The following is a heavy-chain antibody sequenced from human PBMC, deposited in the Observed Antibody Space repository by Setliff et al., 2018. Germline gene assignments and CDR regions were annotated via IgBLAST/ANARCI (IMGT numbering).Heavy chain of an antibody. J-gene: IGHJ4*02. CDR1: GGSMRSISYF. V-gene: IGHV4-61*01. CDR3: ARGGVLGTGDFDY. D-gene: IGHD2-8*01. CDR2: ISHLGNT. Sequence: SSETLSLTCTVSGGSMRSISYFWIWIRQPPGKGLEWIGYISHLGNTSYNPSLKSRATISVDTSKNQFSLQLTSVTSADTAVYFCARGGVLGTGDFDYWGQGTLVTVSS.